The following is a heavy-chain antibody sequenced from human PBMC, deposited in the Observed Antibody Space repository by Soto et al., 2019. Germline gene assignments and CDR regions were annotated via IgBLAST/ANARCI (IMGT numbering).Heavy chain of an antibody. CDR2: ILHDAGDQ. V-gene: IGHV3-33*05. Sequence: QVQLVESGGGVVQPGRSLRLSCAASGFTFSKYGMHWVRQAPGKGLEWVAVILHDAGDQRYGDSVKGRFTISSDNSKNTLYLQINSPRAEDTAVYYWSRNDDGPASGLEMWGQGTMVTVSS. D-gene: IGHD2-15*01. CDR1: GFTFSKYG. J-gene: IGHJ3*02. CDR3: SRNDDGPASGLEM.